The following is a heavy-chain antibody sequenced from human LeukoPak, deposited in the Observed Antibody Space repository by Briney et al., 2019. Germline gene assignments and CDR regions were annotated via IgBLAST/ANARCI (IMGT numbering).Heavy chain of an antibody. CDR3: AVTGYSSNWYYYGMDV. D-gene: IGHD6-13*01. CDR1: GGTFSSYT. J-gene: IGHJ6*02. V-gene: IGHV1-69*13. CDR2: IIPIFGTA. Sequence: SVKVSCKASGGTFSSYTISWVRQAPGQGLEWMGGIIPIFGTANYAQKFQDRVAITADESTSTAYMELSSLRSEDTAVYYCAVTGYSSNWYYYGMDVWGQGTTVTVSS.